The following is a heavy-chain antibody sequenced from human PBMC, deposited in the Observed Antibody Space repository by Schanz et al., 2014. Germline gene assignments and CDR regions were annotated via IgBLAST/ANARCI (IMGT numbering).Heavy chain of an antibody. D-gene: IGHD3-22*01. V-gene: IGHV3-23*04. J-gene: IGHJ3*01. CDR2: ISGGGGSA. Sequence: EVQLVESGGGLVQPGGSLRLSCAASGFTFNNYDMNWVRLVPGKGLECVSGISGGGGSAYYADSVKGRFTISRDNSKNTLYLQMNSLRAEDTGVYYCARGREVVAKIFDVWGQGTMVTVSS. CDR1: GFTFNNYD. CDR3: ARGREVVAKIFDV.